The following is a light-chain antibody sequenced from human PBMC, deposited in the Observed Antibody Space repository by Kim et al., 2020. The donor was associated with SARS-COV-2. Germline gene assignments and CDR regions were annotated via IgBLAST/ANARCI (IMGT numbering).Light chain of an antibody. CDR2: AAS. V-gene: IGKV1-39*01. J-gene: IGKJ3*01. CDR1: QSISSH. CDR3: QQSYITPFT. Sequence: DIQMTQSPSSLAASVGDRVTITCRTSQSISSHLNWYHQKPGRAPKLLIYAASTLQGGVPSRFSGSGSETDFTLTISSLQPEDFATYFCQQSYITPFTFGPGTKVDIK.